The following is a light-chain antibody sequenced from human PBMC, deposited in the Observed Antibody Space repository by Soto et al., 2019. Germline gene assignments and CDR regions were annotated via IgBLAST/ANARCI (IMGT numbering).Light chain of an antibody. J-gene: IGKJ2*01. CDR1: QSVSSN. V-gene: IGKV3-15*01. CDR3: QQYESWPYT. Sequence: EIVMKQSPVTLSVSPGERATLSCRASQSVSSNFAWYQQKPGQAPRLLIYGASTRATGIPARFSVSGSGTDFTLTISSLQSEDFAVYYCQQYESWPYTFGQGTKLEIK. CDR2: GAS.